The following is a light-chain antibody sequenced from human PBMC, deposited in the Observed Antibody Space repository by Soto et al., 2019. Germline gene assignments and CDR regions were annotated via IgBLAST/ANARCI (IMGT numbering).Light chain of an antibody. J-gene: IGLJ3*02. V-gene: IGLV1-47*01. CDR3: AALDDSLRGVV. CDR2: RND. Sequence: QSVLTQPPSASGTTGQRVTISCSGGSSNIGSNYVYWYQQLPGTAPKLHIYRNDQRPSGVPDRFSGSKSGTSASLAISGLRSDDEADDYCAALDDSLRGVVFGGGTKLTVL. CDR1: SSNIGSNY.